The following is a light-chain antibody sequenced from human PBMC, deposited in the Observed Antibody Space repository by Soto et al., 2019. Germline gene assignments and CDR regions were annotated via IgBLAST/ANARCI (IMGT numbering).Light chain of an antibody. V-gene: IGLV2-14*01. CDR1: SSYVGGYNY. Sequence: QSALTQPASVSGSPGQSITISCTGTSSYVGGYNYVSWYQQHPGKAPKLMIYEVSNRPSGVSNRFSGSKSGNTASLTISGLQAEDEADYYCSSYTSSSTSYVFGTGTKV. J-gene: IGLJ1*01. CDR2: EVS. CDR3: SSYTSSSTSYV.